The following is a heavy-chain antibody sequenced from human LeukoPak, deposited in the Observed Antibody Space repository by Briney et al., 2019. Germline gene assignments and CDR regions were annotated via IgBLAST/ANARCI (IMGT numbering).Heavy chain of an antibody. V-gene: IGHV4-31*03. Sequence: SETLSLTCSVSGGSISSDGYYWSWIRQHPGKGLVWIGYIYYSGSTYYNPSLKSRVTISVDTYKNQFSLKLSSVIDADAAVYYCARAHHYVILPGIYYYYMDVSGKGTTVTASS. D-gene: IGHD3-9*01. CDR3: ARAHHYVILPGIYYYYMDV. J-gene: IGHJ6*03. CDR2: IYYSGST. CDR1: GGSISSDGYY.